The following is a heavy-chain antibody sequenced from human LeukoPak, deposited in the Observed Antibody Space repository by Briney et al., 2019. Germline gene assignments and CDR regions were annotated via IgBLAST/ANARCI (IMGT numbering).Heavy chain of an antibody. CDR1: GGSFSGYY. J-gene: IGHJ5*02. Sequence: SETLSLTCAVYGGSFSGYYWSWIRQPPGKGLEWIGEINHSGSTNYNPSLKSRVTISVDTSKNQFSLKLSSVTAADTAVYCCARGQTYYDFWSGYYEGIWFDPWGQGTLVTVSS. CDR2: INHSGST. D-gene: IGHD3-3*01. CDR3: ARGQTYYDFWSGYYEGIWFDP. V-gene: IGHV4-34*01.